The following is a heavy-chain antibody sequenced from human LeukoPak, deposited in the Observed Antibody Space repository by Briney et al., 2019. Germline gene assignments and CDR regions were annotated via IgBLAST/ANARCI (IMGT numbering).Heavy chain of an antibody. CDR2: ISYDGSNK. J-gene: IGHJ1*01. CDR1: GFTFSSYG. Sequence: GGSLRLSCAASGFTFSSYGMHWVRQAPGKVLEWVAVISYDGSNKYYADSVKGRFTISRDNSKNTLYLQMNSLRAEDTAVYYCAKGHTEYCSSTSCPLMHWGQGTLVTVSS. CDR3: AKGHTEYCSSTSCPLMH. V-gene: IGHV3-30*18. D-gene: IGHD2-2*01.